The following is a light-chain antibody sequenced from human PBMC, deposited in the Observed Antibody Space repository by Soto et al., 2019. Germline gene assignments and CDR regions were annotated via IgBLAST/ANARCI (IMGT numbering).Light chain of an antibody. CDR1: SSDIGAYNF. V-gene: IGLV2-14*03. Sequence: QSALTQPASVSGSPGQSITISCTGTSSDIGAYNFVSWYQQHPGKAPKLMLYDVNVRPSGVSNRFSGSTSGNTASLTISGLQAEDEADYYWLSGTTSTTMVFGGGTKLTVL. CDR2: DVN. J-gene: IGLJ2*01. CDR3: LSGTTSTTMV.